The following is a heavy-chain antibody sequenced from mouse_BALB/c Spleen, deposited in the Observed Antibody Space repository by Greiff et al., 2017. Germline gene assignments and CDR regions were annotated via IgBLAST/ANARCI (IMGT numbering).Heavy chain of an antibody. Sequence: VQLQESGPGLVAPSQSLSITCTVSGFSLTSYDISWIRQPPGKGLEWLGVIWTGGGTNYNSAFMSRLSISKDNSKSQVFLKMNSLQTDDTAIYYCVRDRTGYWYFDVWGAGTTVTVSS. J-gene: IGHJ1*01. CDR2: IWTGGGT. CDR1: GFSLTSYD. CDR3: VRDRTGYWYFDV. V-gene: IGHV2-9-2*01. D-gene: IGHD4-1*01.